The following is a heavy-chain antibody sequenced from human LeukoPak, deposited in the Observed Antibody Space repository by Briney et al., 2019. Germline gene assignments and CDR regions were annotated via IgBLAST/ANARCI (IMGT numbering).Heavy chain of an antibody. J-gene: IGHJ4*02. V-gene: IGHV4-34*01. CDR1: RGSFSGYY. CDR2: INHSGTT. CDR3: ARRASHSRVTMVRGVIVAANNHHFDY. Sequence: SETLSLTCAVYRGSFSGYYWSWIRQPPGKGLEWIGEINHSGTTNYNPSLKSRVTISVDTSKNQFSLTLSSVTAADTAVYYCARRASHSRVTMVRGVIVAANNHHFDYWGQGTLVTVSS. D-gene: IGHD3-10*01.